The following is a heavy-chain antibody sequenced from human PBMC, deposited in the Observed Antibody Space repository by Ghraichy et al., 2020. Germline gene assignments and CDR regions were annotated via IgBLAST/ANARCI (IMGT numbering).Heavy chain of an antibody. CDR2: IKQDGSEK. Sequence: GGSLRLSCAASGFTFSSYWMSWVHQAPGKGLEWVANIKQDGSEKYYVDSVKGRFTISRDNAKNSLYLQMNSLRAEDTAVYYCARDYNMVYSSSWYPPNYYGMDVWGQGTTVTVSS. D-gene: IGHD6-13*01. J-gene: IGHJ6*02. CDR1: GFTFSSYW. CDR3: ARDYNMVYSSSWYPPNYYGMDV. V-gene: IGHV3-7*01.